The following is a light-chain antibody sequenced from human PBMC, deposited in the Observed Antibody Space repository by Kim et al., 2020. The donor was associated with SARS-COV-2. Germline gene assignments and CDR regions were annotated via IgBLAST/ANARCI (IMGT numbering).Light chain of an antibody. V-gene: IGLV4-69*01. CDR1: RRHISYA. Sequence: SVNLTRTRGRRHISYAIAWHHQQPEKGPRYLMKLNSEGSHSKGDGIPDRFSGSSSGAARYLTISSLQSEDEADYYCQTWGTGIGFGGGTQLTVL. CDR3: QTWGTGIG. J-gene: IGLJ3*02. CDR2: LNSEGSH.